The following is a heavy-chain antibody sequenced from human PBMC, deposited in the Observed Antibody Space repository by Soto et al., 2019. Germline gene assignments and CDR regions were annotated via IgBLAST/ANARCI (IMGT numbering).Heavy chain of an antibody. J-gene: IGHJ4*02. Sequence: GGSLRLSCAASGFAFSSYAMSWVRQAPGKGLEWVSAISGSGGSTYYADSVKGRFTISRDNPKNTLYLQMNSLRAEDTAVYYCAKVVYSGSYFNLFDYWGQGTLVTVSS. D-gene: IGHD1-26*01. CDR2: ISGSGGST. V-gene: IGHV3-23*01. CDR3: AKVVYSGSYFNLFDY. CDR1: GFAFSSYA.